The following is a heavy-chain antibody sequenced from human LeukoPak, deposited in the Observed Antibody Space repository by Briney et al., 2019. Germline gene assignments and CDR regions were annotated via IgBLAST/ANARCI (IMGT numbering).Heavy chain of an antibody. CDR3: ARTIYSGYDY. V-gene: IGHV4-61*02. D-gene: IGHD5-12*01. CDR2: IYTSGST. J-gene: IGHJ4*02. CDR1: GGSISSGSYY. Sequence: PSETLPLTCTVSGGSISSGSYYWSWIRQPAGKGLEWIGRIYTSGSTNYNPSLKSRVTISVDTSKNQFSLKLRSVTAADTAVYYCARTIYSGYDYWGQGTLVTVSS.